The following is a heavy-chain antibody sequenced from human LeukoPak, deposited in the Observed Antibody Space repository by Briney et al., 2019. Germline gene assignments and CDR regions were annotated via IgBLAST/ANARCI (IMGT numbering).Heavy chain of an antibody. CDR3: ARHGGGSYYGWFDP. Sequence: SETLSLTCTVSGGSISSYYWSWIRQPPGKGLEWIGYIYYSGSTNYNPSLKSRVTISVDTSKNQFSLKLSSVTAADTAVYYCARHGGGSYYGWFDPWGQGTLVTVSS. CDR1: GGSISSYY. J-gene: IGHJ5*02. V-gene: IGHV4-59*08. CDR2: IYYSGST. D-gene: IGHD1-26*01.